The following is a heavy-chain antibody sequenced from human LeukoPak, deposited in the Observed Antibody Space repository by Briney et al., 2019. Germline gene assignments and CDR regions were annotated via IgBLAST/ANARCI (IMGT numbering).Heavy chain of an antibody. CDR2: IYYTGST. D-gene: IGHD1-7*01. J-gene: IGHJ3*02. CDR1: GASISNYY. Sequence: SETLSLTCTVSGASISNYYWSWIRQPPGKGLEWIGHIYYTGSTNYNPSLKSRVTISVDTSKNQLSLMLTSVTAADTAVYYCARDGTIGAFDIWGQRTRVTVSS. V-gene: IGHV4-59*01. CDR3: ARDGTIGAFDI.